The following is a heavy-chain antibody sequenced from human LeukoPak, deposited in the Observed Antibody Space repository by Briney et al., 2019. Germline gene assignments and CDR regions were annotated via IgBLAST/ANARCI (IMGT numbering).Heavy chain of an antibody. CDR3: AGARWLQLLDY. CDR2: ISSSSSYI. Sequence: GGSLRLSCAASGFTLSSYSMNWVRQAPGKGLEWVSSISSSSSYIYYADSVKGRFTISRDNAKNSLYLQMNGLRAEDTAVYYCAGARWLQLLDYWGQGTLVTVSS. J-gene: IGHJ4*02. CDR1: GFTLSSYS. V-gene: IGHV3-21*01. D-gene: IGHD5-24*01.